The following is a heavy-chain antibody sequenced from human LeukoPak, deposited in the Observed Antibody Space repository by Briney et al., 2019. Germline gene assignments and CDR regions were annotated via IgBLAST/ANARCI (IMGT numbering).Heavy chain of an antibody. CDR1: GGSISSYY. CDR2: IYTSVRT. D-gene: IGHD3-10*01. Sequence: SQTLSLTCTVSGGSISSYYWSWIRQPAGKGLGWIGRIYTSVRTNYNPSLKTRVTISVNTSKKQFFLKLGSVTATATAGNYCARRAMVRGVKSYYYGMDVWGQGTTVTVSS. CDR3: ARRAMVRGVKSYYYGMDV. V-gene: IGHV4-4*07. J-gene: IGHJ6*02.